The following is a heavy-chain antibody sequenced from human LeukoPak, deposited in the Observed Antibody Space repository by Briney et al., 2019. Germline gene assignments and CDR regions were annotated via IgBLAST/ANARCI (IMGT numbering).Heavy chain of an antibody. CDR1: GGSISSYY. V-gene: IGHV4-59*01. Sequence: SGTLSLTCTVSGGSISSYYWSWIRQPPGKGLEWIGYIYYSGSTNYNPSLKSRVTISVDTSKNQFSLKLSSVTAADTAVYYCARDGYYMDVWGKGTTVTVSS. J-gene: IGHJ6*03. CDR2: IYYSGST. CDR3: ARDGYYMDV.